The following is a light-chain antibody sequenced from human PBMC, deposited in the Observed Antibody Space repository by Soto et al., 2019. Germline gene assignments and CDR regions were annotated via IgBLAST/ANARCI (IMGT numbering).Light chain of an antibody. CDR2: GAS. CDR3: HQYGSYPLT. CDR1: QSVPSNY. J-gene: IGKJ4*01. V-gene: IGKV3-20*01. Sequence: EIVLTQSPATLSLSPGERVTLSCRASQSVPSNYLAWYQQKPGKAPRVLVFGASTRDSGIPDRFSGSGSGTEFTLTISRLEPEDFAVFYCHQYGSYPLTFGGGTKVDIK.